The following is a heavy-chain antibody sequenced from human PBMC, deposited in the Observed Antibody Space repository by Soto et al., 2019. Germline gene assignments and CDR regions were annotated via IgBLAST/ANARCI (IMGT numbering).Heavy chain of an antibody. CDR2: IYSGGST. CDR3: ARGRPPFSLVWFYKPYGMDV. J-gene: IGHJ6*02. CDR1: GCTFSSYI. Sequence: PGGSLRLSCAASGCTFSSYIMSWVRQAPGKGLEWVSVIYSGGSTYYADSVKGRFTISRDNSKNTLYLQMNSLRAEDTAVYYCARGRPPFSLVWFYKPYGMDVWGQGPT. D-gene: IGHD3-3*01. V-gene: IGHV3-66*01.